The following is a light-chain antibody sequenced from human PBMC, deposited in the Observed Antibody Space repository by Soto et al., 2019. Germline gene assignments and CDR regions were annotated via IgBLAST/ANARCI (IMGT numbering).Light chain of an antibody. Sequence: IRMTQSPSTLPEPEEERATLPCRASQSVGTGLAWYQHKPGKAPKLLIYDVSSLDSGLPSTFSGSGCGTDFTLTISSIQPEDYAVYYCHQHNNWPQLTFGGGTKVDIK. V-gene: IGKV1-5*01. CDR3: HQHNNWPQLT. CDR1: QSVGTG. CDR2: DVS. J-gene: IGKJ4*01.